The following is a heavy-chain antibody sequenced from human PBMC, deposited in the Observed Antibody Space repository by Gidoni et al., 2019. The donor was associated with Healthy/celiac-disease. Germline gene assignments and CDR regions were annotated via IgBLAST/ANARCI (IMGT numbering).Heavy chain of an antibody. Sequence: QVQLQAPGPGLVKPSGTLPLTCAVSGGSIRSSNWWSWVRQPPGKGLEWIGEIYHSGSTNYTPSLESRVTISVDKSKNQFSLKLSSVAAADTAVDYCARVSPRPEKQDRRLDYWGQGTLVTVSS. CDR2: IYHSGST. J-gene: IGHJ4*02. V-gene: IGHV4-4*02. CDR1: GGSIRSSNW. CDR3: ARVSPRPEKQDRRLDY.